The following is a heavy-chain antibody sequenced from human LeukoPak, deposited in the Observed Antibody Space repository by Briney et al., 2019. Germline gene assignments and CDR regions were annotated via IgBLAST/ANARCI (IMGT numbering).Heavy chain of an antibody. CDR2: ILYDGSNK. CDR1: GFTFSSYG. Sequence: GGSLRLSCAASGFTFSSYGMHWVRQAPGKGVEWVAVILYDGSNKYYADSVKGRFTISRDNSKNTLYLQMNSLRAEDTAVYYCAKSIETKYYYYYGMDVWGQGTTVTVSS. J-gene: IGHJ6*02. D-gene: IGHD2-15*01. V-gene: IGHV3-30*18. CDR3: AKSIETKYYYYYGMDV.